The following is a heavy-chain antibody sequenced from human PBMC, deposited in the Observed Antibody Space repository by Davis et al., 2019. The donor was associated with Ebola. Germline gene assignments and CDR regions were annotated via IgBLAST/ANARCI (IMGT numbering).Heavy chain of an antibody. CDR3: AKRATVKVAGANYYNAMDV. J-gene: IGHJ6*04. CDR1: GFTFNYAW. D-gene: IGHD6-19*01. Sequence: PGGSLRLSCAASGFTFNYAWMTWVRQAPGKGLEWVSRISGSGGDPHYADSVKGRFTISRDNSKNTLYLQMNSLRAEDTAVFYCAKRATVKVAGANYYNAMDVWGRGTTVTVSS. CDR2: ISGSGGDP. V-gene: IGHV3-23*01.